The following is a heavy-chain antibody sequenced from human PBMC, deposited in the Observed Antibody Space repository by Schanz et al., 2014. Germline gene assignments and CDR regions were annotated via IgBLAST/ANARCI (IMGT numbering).Heavy chain of an antibody. D-gene: IGHD4-17*01. Sequence: EVQLVESGGGLIKPGGSLRLSCLASGFTLSTTWMNWVRQAPGKGLEWVGRIKSKVDGGTTDNAAPVQGRFTISRDDSKNTLHLQMNSLKTEDTAVYYCSTDLTAVDYDAIGLWGQGTMVTVSS. CDR1: GFTLSTTW. CDR2: IKSKVDGGTT. V-gene: IGHV3-15*01. J-gene: IGHJ3*01. CDR3: STDLTAVDYDAIGL.